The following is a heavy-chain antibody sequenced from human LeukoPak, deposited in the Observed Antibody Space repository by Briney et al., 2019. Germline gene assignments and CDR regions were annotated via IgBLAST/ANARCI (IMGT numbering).Heavy chain of an antibody. CDR3: ARGVTMVRGVNRYFDL. D-gene: IGHD3-10*01. CDR2: IIPIFGTA. V-gene: IGHV1-69*13. Sequence: ASVKVSCKASGGTFSSYAISWVRQAPGQGLEWMGGIIPIFGTANYAQKFQGRVTITADESTSTAYMELSGLRSEATAVYYCARGVTMVRGVNRYFDLWGRGTLVTAAS. CDR1: GGTFSSYA. J-gene: IGHJ2*01.